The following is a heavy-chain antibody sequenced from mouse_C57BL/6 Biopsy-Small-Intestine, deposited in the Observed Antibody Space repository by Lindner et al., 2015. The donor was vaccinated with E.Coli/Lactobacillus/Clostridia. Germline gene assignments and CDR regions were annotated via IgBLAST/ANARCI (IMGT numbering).Heavy chain of an antibody. CDR1: GYTFTSFG. V-gene: IGHV1-7*01. Sequence: SVKVSCKASGYTFTSFGISWVRQAPGQGLEWVGWISPYNGKRKYTQNLQDRITLTTDTSTSTAYMELRSLRSDDTAVYFCARDGGLYDNEELDNWGRGTLVTVSS. D-gene: IGHD2-12*01. J-gene: IGHJ4*01. CDR2: ISPYNGKR. CDR3: ARDGGLYDNEELDN.